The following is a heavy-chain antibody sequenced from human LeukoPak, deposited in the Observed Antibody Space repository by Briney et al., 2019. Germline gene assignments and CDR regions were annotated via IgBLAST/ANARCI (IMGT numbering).Heavy chain of an antibody. V-gene: IGHV7-4-1*02. CDR3: ARFMAAAGTVAFDI. J-gene: IGHJ3*02. Sequence: ASVKVSCKASGYTFTSYAMSWVRQAPGQGLEWMGWIDIYTGNPTYAQGFTGRFVFSLYTSVSTAYLQISSLKAEDTAVYYCARFMAAAGTVAFDIWGQGTMVTVSS. CDR1: GYTFTSYA. CDR2: IDIYTGNP. D-gene: IGHD6-13*01.